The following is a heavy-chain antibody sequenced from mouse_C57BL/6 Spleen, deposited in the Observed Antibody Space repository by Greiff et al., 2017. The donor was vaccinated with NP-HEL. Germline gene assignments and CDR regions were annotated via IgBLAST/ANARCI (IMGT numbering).Heavy chain of an antibody. CDR3: ARSYGNYDWCFDV. D-gene: IGHD2-1*01. J-gene: IGHJ1*03. CDR2: INPNNGGT. V-gene: IGHV1-26*01. Sequence: EVQLQQSGPELVKPGASVKISCKASGYTFTDYYMNWVKQSHGKSLEWIGDINPNNGGTSYNQKFKGKATLTVDKSSSTAYMELRSLTSEDSAVYYCARSYGNYDWCFDVWGTGTTVTVSS. CDR1: GYTFTDYY.